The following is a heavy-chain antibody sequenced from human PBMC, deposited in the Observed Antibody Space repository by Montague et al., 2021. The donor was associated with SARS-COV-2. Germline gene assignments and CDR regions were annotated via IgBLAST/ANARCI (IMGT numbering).Heavy chain of an antibody. J-gene: IGHJ5*02. Sequence: PALVKPTQTLTLTCTLSGFSLSTSGMHVSWIRQPPGKALEWLARIDWDDDKYYSTSLKTRLTISKDTSKNQVVLTMTNMDPVDTATYYCARILVAAAGSPFDPWGQGTLVTVSS. CDR3: ARILVAAAGSPFDP. CDR2: IDWDDDK. D-gene: IGHD6-13*01. CDR1: GFSLSTSGMH. V-gene: IGHV2-70*04.